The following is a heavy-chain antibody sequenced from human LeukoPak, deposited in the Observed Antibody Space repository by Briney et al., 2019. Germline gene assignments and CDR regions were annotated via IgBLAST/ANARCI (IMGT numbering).Heavy chain of an antibody. Sequence: SETLSLTCTVSGDSIIGSTYDWGRFRQPDWAWIRQPPGKGLEWIGNVFHNGDTRYNPSLESRVSISVDTSKNQFSLNLNFVTAADTAVYYCARYGTVYSFDTWGQGTLVTVSS. V-gene: IGHV4-39*01. J-gene: IGHJ4*02. CDR3: ARYGTVYSFDT. CDR2: VFHNGDT. CDR1: GDSIIGSTYD. D-gene: IGHD3-9*01.